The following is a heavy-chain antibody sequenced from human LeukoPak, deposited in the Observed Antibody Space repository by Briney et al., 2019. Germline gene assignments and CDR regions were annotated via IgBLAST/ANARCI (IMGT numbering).Heavy chain of an antibody. J-gene: IGHJ3*02. Sequence: PSETLSLTCTVSGGSISSYCWSWIRQPPGKGLEWIRYIYYSGSTNYNPSLKSRVTISVDTSKNQFSLKLSSVTAADTAVYYCARDGSGWYYAFDIWGQGTMVTVSS. D-gene: IGHD6-19*01. CDR3: ARDGSGWYYAFDI. CDR1: GGSISSYC. CDR2: IYYSGST. V-gene: IGHV4-59*01.